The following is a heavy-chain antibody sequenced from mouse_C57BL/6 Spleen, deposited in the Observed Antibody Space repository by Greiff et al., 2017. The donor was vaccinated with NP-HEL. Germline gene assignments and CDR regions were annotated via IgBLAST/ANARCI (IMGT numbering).Heavy chain of an antibody. V-gene: IGHV14-3*01. CDR2: IDPANGNP. J-gene: IGHJ1*03. Sequence: EVQLQQSVAELVRPGASVKLSCTASGFNIKNTYMHWVKQRPEQGLEWIGRIDPANGNPQYAPKFQGKATITADTSSNPAYLQLSSLTSEDTAIYYCARDYCSSYGYFDVWGTGTTVTVSS. CDR1: GFNIKNTY. CDR3: ARDYCSSYGYFDV. D-gene: IGHD1-1*01.